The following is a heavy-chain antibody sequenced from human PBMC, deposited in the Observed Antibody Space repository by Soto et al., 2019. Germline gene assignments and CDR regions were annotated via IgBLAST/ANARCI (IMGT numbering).Heavy chain of an antibody. D-gene: IGHD3-9*01. V-gene: IGHV3-15*01. J-gene: IGHJ4*02. CDR1: GFTFSNAW. CDR3: TPRPYDILTGTLDY. Sequence: GGSLRLSCAASGFTFSNAWMSWVRQAPGKGLEWVGRIKSKTDGGTTDYAAPVKGRFTISRDDSKNTLYLQMNSLKTEDTAVYYCTPRPYDILTGTLDYWGQGTLVTVSS. CDR2: IKSKTDGGTT.